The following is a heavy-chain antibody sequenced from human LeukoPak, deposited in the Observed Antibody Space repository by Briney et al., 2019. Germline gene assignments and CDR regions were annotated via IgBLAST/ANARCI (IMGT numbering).Heavy chain of an antibody. CDR3: ASLGSGSHAYGMDV. D-gene: IGHD3-10*01. CDR2: INPNSGGT. J-gene: IGHJ6*02. Sequence: PGKSLRLSCAASGFTFSSHAMHWVRQAPGQGLEWMGRINPNSGGTNYAQKFQGRVTMTRDTSIGTAYMELSRLRSDDTAVYYCASLGSGSHAYGMDVWGQGTTVTVSS. CDR1: GFTFSSHA. V-gene: IGHV1-2*06.